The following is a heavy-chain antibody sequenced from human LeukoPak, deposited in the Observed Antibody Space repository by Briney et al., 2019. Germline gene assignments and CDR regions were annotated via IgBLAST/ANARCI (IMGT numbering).Heavy chain of an antibody. V-gene: IGHV4-4*09. D-gene: IGHD3-10*01. CDR2: IYTSGST. CDR3: ARFGDGGIYFDY. CDR1: GGSISSYY. Sequence: SETLSLTCTVSGGSISSYYWSWIRQPPGKGLEWIGYIYTSGSTNYNPSLKSRVTISVDTSKNQFSLKLSSVTAADTAVYYCARFGDGGIYFDYWGQGTLVTVSS. J-gene: IGHJ4*02.